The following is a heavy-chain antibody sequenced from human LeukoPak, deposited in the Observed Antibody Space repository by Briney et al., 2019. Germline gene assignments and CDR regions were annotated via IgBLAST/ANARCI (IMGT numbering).Heavy chain of an antibody. CDR2: INHNTGET. Sequence: ASVRVSGKASGYTFTGYHIYWMRQAPGQGREWGGWINHNTGETTYAQNFQGRVTMTRDTSISAAYMELSSLISDDTAVYFRARSLRAGAGGWCAFDVWGQGTMVTVSS. D-gene: IGHD6-19*01. V-gene: IGHV1-2*02. CDR1: GYTFTGYH. CDR3: ARSLRAGAGGWCAFDV. J-gene: IGHJ3*01.